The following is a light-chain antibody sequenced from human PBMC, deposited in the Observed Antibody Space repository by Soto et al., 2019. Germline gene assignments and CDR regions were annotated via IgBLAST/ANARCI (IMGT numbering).Light chain of an antibody. CDR1: QDISPW. V-gene: IGKV1-6*01. J-gene: IGKJ1*01. Sequence: IQMTQSPSSLSASLGDRATLTCRASQDISPWLAWYQHKPGTAPKLLIYSASNLQRGVPSRFTGTASGTDFTLTISSLQPEDFATYYCLQDFNYPWTFGQGTKVDIK. CDR3: LQDFNYPWT. CDR2: SAS.